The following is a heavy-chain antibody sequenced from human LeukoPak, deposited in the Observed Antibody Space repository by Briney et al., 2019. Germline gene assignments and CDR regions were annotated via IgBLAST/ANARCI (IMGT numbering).Heavy chain of an antibody. CDR1: RFTFSNYA. CDR2: ISDSGDGT. J-gene: IGHJ6*02. CDR3: AKDTVRATYYYYYGMDV. V-gene: IGHV3-23*01. Sequence: QPGGSLRLSCAASRFTFSNYAMTWVRQAPGKGLEWVSSISDSGDGTNYADSVRGRFTISRDNSKNTLYLQMNSLRAEDTAVYYYAKDTVRATYYYYYGMDVWGQGTTVTVSS. D-gene: IGHD4-11*01.